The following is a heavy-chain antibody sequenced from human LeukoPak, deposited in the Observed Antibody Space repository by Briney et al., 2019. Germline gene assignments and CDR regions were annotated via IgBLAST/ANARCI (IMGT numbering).Heavy chain of an antibody. CDR3: ARVGYSGYGSFDY. CDR2: ISSSSSYI. V-gene: IGHV3-21*01. Sequence: GGSLRLSCAASGFTFSSYSMNRVRQAPGKGLEWVSSISSSSSYIYYADSVKGRFTISRDNAKNSLYLQMNSLRAEDTAVYYCARVGYSGYGSFDYWGQGTLVTVSS. J-gene: IGHJ4*02. D-gene: IGHD5-12*01. CDR1: GFTFSSYS.